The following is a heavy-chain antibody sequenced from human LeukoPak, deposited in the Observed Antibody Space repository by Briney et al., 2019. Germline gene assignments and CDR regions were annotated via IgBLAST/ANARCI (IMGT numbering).Heavy chain of an antibody. V-gene: IGHV3-74*03. CDR1: GFTFSSYW. Sequence: GGSLRLSCAASGFTFSSYWMHWVRQAPGKGLVWVSRINSDGSSTMYADSVKGRFIISRDNAKNSLYLQMNSLRDEDTAVYSCARDGVRDGLYFDRWGQGTLVTVSS. J-gene: IGHJ4*02. D-gene: IGHD5-24*01. CDR3: ARDGVRDGLYFDR. CDR2: INSDGSST.